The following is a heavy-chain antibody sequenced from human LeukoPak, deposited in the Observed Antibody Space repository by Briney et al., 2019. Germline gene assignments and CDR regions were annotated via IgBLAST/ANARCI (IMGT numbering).Heavy chain of an antibody. CDR2: INHSGST. J-gene: IGHJ5*02. V-gene: IGHV4-34*01. Sequence: SETLSLTCAVYAGSFSGYYWSWIRQPPGKGLEWIGEINHSGSTNYNPSLKSRVTISVDTSKNQFSLKLSSVTAADTAVYYCARVVAQEEHWFDPWGQGTLVTVSS. D-gene: IGHD2-15*01. CDR1: AGSFSGYY. CDR3: ARVVAQEEHWFDP.